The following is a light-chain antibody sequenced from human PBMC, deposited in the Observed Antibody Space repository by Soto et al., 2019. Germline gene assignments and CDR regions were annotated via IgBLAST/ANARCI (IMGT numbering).Light chain of an antibody. CDR3: QQYGSSPPT. CDR2: GAS. J-gene: IGKJ3*01. Sequence: EIVLTQSPGTLSLSPGERATLSCRASQSVSSSFLAWYQHEPGQAPRLLIYGASSRATGIPDRFSSSGSGTDFTLTISRLEPEDFAVYYCQQYGSSPPTFGPGTKVEIK. V-gene: IGKV3-20*01. CDR1: QSVSSSF.